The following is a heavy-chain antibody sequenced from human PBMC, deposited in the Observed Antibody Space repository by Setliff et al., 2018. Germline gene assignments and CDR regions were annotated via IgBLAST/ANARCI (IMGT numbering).Heavy chain of an antibody. CDR2: IGGKPDNYAT. J-gene: IGHJ4*02. CDR1: GFTFSGSA. Sequence: GGSLRLSCVASGFTFSGSAMHWVRQASGKGLEWVGQIGGKPDNYATKYGASAKGRFIISRDNSKNILFLQMNSLRAEDTAVYYCAKGRGSAWFRILDYWGQGTLVTVSS. CDR3: AKGRGSAWFRILDY. V-gene: IGHV3-73*01. D-gene: IGHD6-13*01.